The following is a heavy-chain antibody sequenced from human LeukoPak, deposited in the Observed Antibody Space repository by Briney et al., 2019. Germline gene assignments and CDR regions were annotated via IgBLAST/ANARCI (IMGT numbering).Heavy chain of an antibody. CDR3: AGISTRGS. V-gene: IGHV4-31*03. J-gene: IGHJ4*02. CDR1: GGSISTGGYY. CDR2: IYYSGST. Sequence: SETLSLTCTVSGGSISTGGYYWSWIRQHPGKGLEWIAYIYYSGSTYYNPSLKSRVTISVDTSKDQFSLKLSSVTAADTAVYYCAGISTRGSWGQGTLVTVSS. D-gene: IGHD1-26*01.